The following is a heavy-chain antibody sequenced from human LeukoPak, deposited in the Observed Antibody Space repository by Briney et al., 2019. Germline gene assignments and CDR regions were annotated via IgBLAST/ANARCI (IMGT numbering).Heavy chain of an antibody. CDR3: ATYRQVLLPFES. CDR1: GFTFSTFA. J-gene: IGHJ4*02. CDR2: IFPSGGEI. D-gene: IGHD2-8*02. Sequence: GGSLRLSCAASGFTFSTFAMIWARQPPGKGLEWVSSIFPSGGEIHYADSVRGRFTISRDNSKSTLSLQMNSLRAEDTAIYYCATYRQVLLPFESWGQGTLVTVSS. V-gene: IGHV3-23*01.